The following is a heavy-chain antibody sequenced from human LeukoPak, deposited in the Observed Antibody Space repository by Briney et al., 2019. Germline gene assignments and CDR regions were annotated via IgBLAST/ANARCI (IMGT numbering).Heavy chain of an antibody. CDR3: AKDSRYSSSWYYFDY. CDR2: IRYDGSNK. CDR1: GFTFSSYG. V-gene: IGHV3-30*02. J-gene: IGHJ4*02. D-gene: IGHD6-13*01. Sequence: GGSLRLSCAASGFTFSSYGMHWVRQAPGKGLEWVAFIRYDGSNKCYADSVKGRFTISRDNSKNTLYLQMNSLRAEDTAVYYCAKDSRYSSSWYYFDYWGQGTLVTVSS.